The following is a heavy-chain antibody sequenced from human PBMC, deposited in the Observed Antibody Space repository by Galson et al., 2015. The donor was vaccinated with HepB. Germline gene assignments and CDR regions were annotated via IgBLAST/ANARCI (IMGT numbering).Heavy chain of an antibody. V-gene: IGHV7-4-1*02. D-gene: IGHD4-23*01. CDR1: GYTFTSYA. J-gene: IGHJ6*02. CDR3: ARRYGGNSWKGWYYYGMDV. CDR2: INTNTGNP. Sequence: CKASGYTFTSYAMNWVRQAPGQGLEWMGWINTNTGNPTYAQGFTGRFVFSLDTSVSTAYLQISSLKAEDTAVYYCARRYGGNSWKGWYYYGMDVWGQGTTVTVSS.